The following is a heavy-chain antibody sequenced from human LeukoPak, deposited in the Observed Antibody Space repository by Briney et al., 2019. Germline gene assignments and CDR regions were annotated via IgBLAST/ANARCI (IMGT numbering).Heavy chain of an antibody. CDR3: ARGLYSSSWYRWFDP. J-gene: IGHJ5*02. CDR1: GGSFSGYY. D-gene: IGHD6-13*01. CDR2: INHSGST. Sequence: SETLSLTCAVYGGSFSGYYWSWIRQPPGKGLEWIGEINHSGSTNYNPSLKSRVTISVDTSKNQFSLKLSSVTAADTAVYYCARGLYSSSWYRWFDPWGQGTLVTVSS. V-gene: IGHV4-34*01.